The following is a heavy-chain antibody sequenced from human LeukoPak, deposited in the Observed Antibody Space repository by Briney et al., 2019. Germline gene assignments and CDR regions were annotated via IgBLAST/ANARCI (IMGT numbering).Heavy chain of an antibody. J-gene: IGHJ4*02. CDR1: GFTFNNYA. CDR2: IGPSGTGT. CDR3: AKKEAVAGVFDY. V-gene: IGHV3-23*01. Sequence: GGSLILSCAASGFTFNNYAMSWVRQAPGKGLEWVSGIGPSGTGTYYADSLKGRFTISRDNSKNTLYLQMSSLRAEDTAVYYCAKKEAVAGVFDYWGQGTLVTVSS. D-gene: IGHD6-19*01.